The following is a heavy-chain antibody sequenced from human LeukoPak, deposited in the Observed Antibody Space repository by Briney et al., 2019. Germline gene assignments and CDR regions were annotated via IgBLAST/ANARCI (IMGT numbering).Heavy chain of an antibody. CDR3: ARGDSSGWCGGNWFDP. J-gene: IGHJ5*02. V-gene: IGHV3-30*04. D-gene: IGHD6-19*01. Sequence: GGPLRLSCAASGFTFSSYALHWVRQAPGKGLEWVAFISYDGSNKYYADSVKGRFTISRDNSKNTLYLQMNSLRAEDTAVYSCARGDSSGWCGGNWFDPWGQGALVTVSS. CDR2: ISYDGSNK. CDR1: GFTFSSYA.